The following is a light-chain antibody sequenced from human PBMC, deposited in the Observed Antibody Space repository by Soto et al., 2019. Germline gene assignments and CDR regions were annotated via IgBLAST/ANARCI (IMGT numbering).Light chain of an antibody. CDR3: QQSYSSPFT. CDR1: RSISDY. V-gene: IGKV1-39*01. CDR2: SAS. Sequence: DIQMTQSPSSLTASVGERVTITCRASRSISDYLNWYQQRPGKAPQLLISSASTLQSGVPSRFSGGSSWTDFPLTISSLQTEDLGTYYCQQSYSSPFTFGPWTTLEI. J-gene: IGKJ3*01.